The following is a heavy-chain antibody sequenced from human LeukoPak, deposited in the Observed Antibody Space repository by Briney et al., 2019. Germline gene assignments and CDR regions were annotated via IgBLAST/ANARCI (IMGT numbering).Heavy chain of an antibody. CDR2: ISYDGSNK. J-gene: IGHJ4*02. V-gene: IGHV3-30*18. CDR1: GFTFSSSG. Sequence: GGSLRLSCAASGFTFSSSGMHWVRQAPGKGLEWVAVISYDGSNKYYADSVKGRFTISRDNSKNTLYLQMNSLRAEDTAVYYCAKGIHFSDYYESSGYSVDYWGQGTLVTVSS. D-gene: IGHD3-22*01. CDR3: AKGIHFSDYYESSGYSVDY.